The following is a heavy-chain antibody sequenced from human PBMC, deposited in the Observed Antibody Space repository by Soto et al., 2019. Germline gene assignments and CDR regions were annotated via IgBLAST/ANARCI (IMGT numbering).Heavy chain of an antibody. J-gene: IGHJ6*02. CDR3: AREVMDFWGRADTSYYYGMDV. Sequence: PGGSLRLSCAASGFTFSSYAMHWVRQAPGKGLEWVAVISYDGSNKYYADSVKGRFTISRDNSKNTLYLQMNSLRAEDTAVYYCAREVMDFWGRADTSYYYGMDVWGQGTTVTVSS. CDR1: GFTFSSYA. CDR2: ISYDGSNK. D-gene: IGHD3-16*01. V-gene: IGHV3-30-3*01.